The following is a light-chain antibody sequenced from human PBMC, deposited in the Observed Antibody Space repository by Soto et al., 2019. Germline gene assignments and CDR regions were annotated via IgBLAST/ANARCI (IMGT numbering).Light chain of an antibody. CDR1: QSLLHSNGYNY. J-gene: IGKJ5*01. Sequence: DIVMTQSPLSLPVTPGEPASISCRSSQSLLHSNGYNYLDWYLQKPGQSPQLLIYLGSNRASGVXDXSSGSGSGTDFTLKISRVEAEDVGVYYCMQVLQTPPTFGQGTRLEIK. V-gene: IGKV2-28*01. CDR2: LGS. CDR3: MQVLQTPPT.